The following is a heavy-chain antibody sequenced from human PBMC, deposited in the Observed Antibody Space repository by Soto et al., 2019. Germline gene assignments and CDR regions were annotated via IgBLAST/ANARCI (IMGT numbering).Heavy chain of an antibody. CDR3: AAGSTDATAFDY. V-gene: IGHV3-23*01. CDR1: GFTFSSYA. D-gene: IGHD6-25*01. J-gene: IGHJ4*02. CDR2: ISGSDGST. Sequence: PGGSLRLSCAASGFTFSSYAMNWVRQAPGKGLEWVSVISGSDGSTYYADSVKGRFTISRDNSKNTLNLQMNSLRAEDTAVYYCAAGSTDATAFDYWGQGTLVTVSS.